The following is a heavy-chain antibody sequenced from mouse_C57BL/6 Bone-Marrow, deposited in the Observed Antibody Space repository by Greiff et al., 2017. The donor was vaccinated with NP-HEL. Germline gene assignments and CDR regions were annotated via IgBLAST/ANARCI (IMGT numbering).Heavy chain of an antibody. J-gene: IGHJ3*01. Sequence: EVQVVESGGDLVKPGGSLKLSCAASGFTFSSYGMSWVRQTPDKRLEWVATISSGGSYTYYPDSVKGRFTISRDNAKNTLYLQMSSLKSEDTAMYYCARHAHGYYGFAYWGQGTLVTVSA. CDR2: ISSGGSYT. CDR3: ARHAHGYYGFAY. CDR1: GFTFSSYG. V-gene: IGHV5-6*01. D-gene: IGHD2-3*01.